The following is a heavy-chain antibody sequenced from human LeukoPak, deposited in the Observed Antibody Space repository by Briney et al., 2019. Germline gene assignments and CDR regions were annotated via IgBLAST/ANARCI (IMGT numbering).Heavy chain of an antibody. J-gene: IGHJ5*02. CDR2: ISAYNGNT. CDR3: ASGGPGIAAAGAWFDP. D-gene: IGHD6-13*01. Sequence: ASVKVSCKASGYTFTSYGISWVRQAPGQGLEWMGLISAYNGNTNYAQKLQGRVTMTTDTSTSTAYMELRSLRSDDTAVYYCASGGPGIAAAGAWFDPWGQGTLVTVSS. CDR1: GYTFTSYG. V-gene: IGHV1-18*01.